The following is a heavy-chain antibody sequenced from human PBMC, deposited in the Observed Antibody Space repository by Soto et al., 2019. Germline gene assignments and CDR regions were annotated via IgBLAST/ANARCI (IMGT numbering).Heavy chain of an antibody. CDR1: GFTSSTYS. D-gene: IGHD6-13*01. J-gene: IGHJ5*02. Sequence: PGGSLRLSCVASGFTSSTYSMSWVRQAPGKGLEWVSAISGSGGSTYYADSVEGRFTISRDNSKNTLHLQMNSLRAEDGAVYYCAKGKYTSSWYWFDPWGQGTLVTVSS. CDR3: AKGKYTSSWYWFDP. CDR2: ISGSGGST. V-gene: IGHV3-23*01.